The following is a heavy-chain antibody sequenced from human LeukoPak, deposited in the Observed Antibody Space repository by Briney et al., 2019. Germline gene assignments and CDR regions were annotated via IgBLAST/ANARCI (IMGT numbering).Heavy chain of an antibody. V-gene: IGHV4-34*01. CDR1: GGSFSGYY. D-gene: IGHD2-2*01. CDR2: INHSGST. Sequence: SETLSLTCAVYGGSFSGYYRSWIRQPPGKGLEWIGEINHSGSTNYNPSLKSRVTISVDTSKNQFSLKLSSVTAADTAVYYCARFSVRYCSSTSCYRAFDIWGQGTMVTVSS. J-gene: IGHJ3*02. CDR3: ARFSVRYCSSTSCYRAFDI.